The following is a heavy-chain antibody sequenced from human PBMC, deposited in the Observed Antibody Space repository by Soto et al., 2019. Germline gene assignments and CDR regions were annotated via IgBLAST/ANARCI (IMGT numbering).Heavy chain of an antibody. J-gene: IGHJ4*02. Sequence: EVQLLESGGGLVQPGGSLRLSCAASGFTFSSYAMSWVRQAPGKGLEWVSAISGSGGSTYYADSVKGRFTISRDNSKNTVNLKMNSLRAEDTAVYYCATEQIETSGWYRGYWGQGTLVTVSS. CDR1: GFTFSSYA. D-gene: IGHD6-19*01. CDR2: ISGSGGST. CDR3: ATEQIETSGWYRGY. V-gene: IGHV3-23*01.